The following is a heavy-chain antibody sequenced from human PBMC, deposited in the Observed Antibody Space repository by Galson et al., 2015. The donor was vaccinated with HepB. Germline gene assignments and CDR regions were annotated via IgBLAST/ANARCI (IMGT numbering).Heavy chain of an antibody. V-gene: IGHV3-30*18. J-gene: IGHJ6*03. CDR3: AKAGCSSTSCYVGYYYYYMDV. CDR1: GFTFSSYG. Sequence: SLRLSCAASGFTFSSYGMHWVRQAPGKGLEWVAVISYDGSNKYYADSVKGRFTISRDNSKNTLYLQMNSLRAEDTAVYYCAKAGCSSTSCYVGYYYYYMDVWGKGTTVTVSS. CDR2: ISYDGSNK. D-gene: IGHD2-2*01.